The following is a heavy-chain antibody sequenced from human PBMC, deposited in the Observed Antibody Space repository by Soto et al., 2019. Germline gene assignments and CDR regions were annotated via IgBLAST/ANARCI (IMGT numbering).Heavy chain of an antibody. Sequence: ESLKISCKGSGYSFISYWIGWVRQMPGKGLEWMGITYPGDSDTRYSPSFQGQVTISADKSISTAYLQWSSLKASDTAMYYCARPGSGYKAVYYGLDVWGRGTTVTVSS. CDR1: GYSFISYW. CDR2: TYPGDSDT. CDR3: ARPGSGYKAVYYGLDV. V-gene: IGHV5-51*01. D-gene: IGHD5-18*01. J-gene: IGHJ6*02.